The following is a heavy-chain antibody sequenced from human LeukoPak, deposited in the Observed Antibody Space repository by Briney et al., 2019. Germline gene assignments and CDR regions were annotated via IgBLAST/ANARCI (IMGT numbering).Heavy chain of an antibody. D-gene: IGHD6-19*01. CDR3: AKLRQWLSDS. V-gene: IGHV3-23*01. Sequence: GGSLRLSCAASGFIFSNYGMSWVRQAPGKGLEWVSTITGSGGSTYYADSVKGRFTISRDNSKNTLYLQMNSLRAEDTAVYYCAKLRQWLSDSWGQGTLVTVSS. CDR1: GFIFSNYG. CDR2: ITGSGGST. J-gene: IGHJ4*02.